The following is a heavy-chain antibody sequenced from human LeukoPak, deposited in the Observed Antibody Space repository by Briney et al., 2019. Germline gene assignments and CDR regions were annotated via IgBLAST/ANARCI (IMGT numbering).Heavy chain of an antibody. CDR1: GSTFSSYG. CDR2: IRYDGSNK. J-gene: IGHJ4*02. CDR3: AKVAGQWRMDDY. V-gene: IGHV3-30*02. D-gene: IGHD6-19*01. Sequence: GGSLRLSCAASGSTFSSYGIHWVRQAPGKGLEWVAFIRYDGSNKYYADSVKGRFTISRDNSKNTLYLQMNSLRAEDTAVYYCAKVAGQWRMDDYWGQGALVTVSS.